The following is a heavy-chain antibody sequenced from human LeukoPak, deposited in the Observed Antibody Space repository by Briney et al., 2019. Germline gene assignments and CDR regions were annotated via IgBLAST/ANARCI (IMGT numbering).Heavy chain of an antibody. CDR2: ISDDGSDK. J-gene: IGHJ4*02. Sequence: GRSLRLSCAASGFSFSSYGMHWVRQAPGKGLEWVAVISDDGSDKYYADSVKGRFTISRDTSKNTLYLHMSSLRAEDTAVYYCAKDHGYSSSWYAVDYWGQGTLVTVSS. V-gene: IGHV3-30*18. CDR1: GFSFSSYG. D-gene: IGHD6-13*01. CDR3: AKDHGYSSSWYAVDY.